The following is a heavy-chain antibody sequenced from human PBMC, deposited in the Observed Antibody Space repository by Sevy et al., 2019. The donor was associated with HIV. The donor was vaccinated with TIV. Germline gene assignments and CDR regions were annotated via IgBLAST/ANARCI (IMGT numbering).Heavy chain of an antibody. Sequence: SETLSLTCTVSGGSVSSGNSYWSWIRQPPGKGLEWIGYISFIGSTNYNPSLKSRVTISVDTSKNQLSLRLSSLTAADTAIYYCVRDRIAAAGGYFDYWGQGTLVTVSS. CDR3: VRDRIAAAGGYFDY. D-gene: IGHD6-13*01. J-gene: IGHJ4*02. CDR2: ISFIGST. V-gene: IGHV4-61*01. CDR1: GGSVSSGNSY.